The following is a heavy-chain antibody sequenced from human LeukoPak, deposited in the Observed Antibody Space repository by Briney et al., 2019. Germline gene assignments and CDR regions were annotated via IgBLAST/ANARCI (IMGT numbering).Heavy chain of an antibody. J-gene: IGHJ6*02. V-gene: IGHV1-69*04. D-gene: IGHD1-14*01. Sequence: ASVKVSCKASGGTFSSYAISWVRQAPGQGLEWMGRIIPILGIANYAQKFQGRVTITADKSTSTAYMELSSLRSEDTAVYYCARDQGTTVYYYYGMDVWGQGTTVTVSS. CDR2: IIPILGIA. CDR1: GGTFSSYA. CDR3: ARDQGTTVYYYYGMDV.